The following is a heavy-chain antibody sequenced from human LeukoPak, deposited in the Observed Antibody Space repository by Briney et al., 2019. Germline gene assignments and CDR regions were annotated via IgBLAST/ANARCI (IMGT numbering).Heavy chain of an antibody. J-gene: IGHJ6*02. CDR1: GFSLSTSGVG. CDR3: AHSPYYYYAMDV. V-gene: IGHV2-5*02. Sequence: SGPTLVKPTQTLTLTCTFSGFSLSTSGVGVGWIRQPPGKALEWLASTYWDDDKRYSPFLKSRLTITKDTSKNQVVLTMTNMDPVDTATYYCAHSPYYYYAMDVWGQGTTVTVSS. CDR2: TYWDDDK.